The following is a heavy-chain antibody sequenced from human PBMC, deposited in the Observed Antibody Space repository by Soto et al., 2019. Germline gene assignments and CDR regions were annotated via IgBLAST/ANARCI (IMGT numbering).Heavy chain of an antibody. V-gene: IGHV3-23*01. Sequence: EVQLLESGGGLVQPGGSLRLSCAASGFTFNTYVMNWVRQAPGKGLEWVSTISYSADKTHYADSVKGRFTISRDNSRDTLFLQMNSLRAHDAPVYYCARRARTATTNWGAFDVWGQGTMVTVSS. J-gene: IGHJ3*01. CDR1: GFTFNTYV. D-gene: IGHD1-7*01. CDR3: ARRARTATTNWGAFDV. CDR2: ISYSADKT.